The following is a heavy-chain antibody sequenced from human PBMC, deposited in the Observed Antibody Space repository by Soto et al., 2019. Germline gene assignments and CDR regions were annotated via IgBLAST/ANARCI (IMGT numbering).Heavy chain of an antibody. D-gene: IGHD6-19*01. V-gene: IGHV3-23*01. CDR1: GFTFSSYA. CDR3: TTSEWLVHYYYGMDV. Sequence: GGSLRLSCAASGFTFSSYAMSWVRQAPGKGLEWXXXXXXXXXXXXXADSVKGRFTISRDNSKNTLYLQMNSLKTEDTAVYYCTTSEWLVHYYYGMDVWGQGTTVTVSS. J-gene: IGHJ6*02. CDR2: XXXXXXXX.